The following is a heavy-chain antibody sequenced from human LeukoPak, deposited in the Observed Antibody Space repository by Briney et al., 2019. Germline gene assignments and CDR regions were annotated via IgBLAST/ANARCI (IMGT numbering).Heavy chain of an antibody. Sequence: ASVKVSCKASGYTFTSYDINWVRQAPGQGLEWMGWISAYNGNTNYAQKLQGRVTMTTDTSTSTAYMELRGLRSDDTAVYYCARDQAGYRPFDYWGQGTLVTVSS. CDR1: GYTFTSYD. V-gene: IGHV1-18*01. CDR3: ARDQAGYRPFDY. CDR2: ISAYNGNT. J-gene: IGHJ4*02. D-gene: IGHD3-16*02.